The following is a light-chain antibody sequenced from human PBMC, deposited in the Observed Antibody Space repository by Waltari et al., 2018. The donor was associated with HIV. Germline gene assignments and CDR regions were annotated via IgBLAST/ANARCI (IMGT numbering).Light chain of an antibody. CDR2: DAS. J-gene: IGKJ2*01. CDR1: QSVSTY. CDR3: RRRSNPYT. V-gene: IGKV3-11*01. Sequence: EIVLTQSPATLSLSPGERVTLSCRASQSVSTYFAWYQQKPGQAPRLLIYDASNRASGVPARFSRSGSGTDFTLTISSLGPEDFAIYYCRRRSNPYTFGQGTRLDIK.